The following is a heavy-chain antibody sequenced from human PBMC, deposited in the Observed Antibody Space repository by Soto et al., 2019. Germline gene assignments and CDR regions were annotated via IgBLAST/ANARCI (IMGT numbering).Heavy chain of an antibody. CDR2: ISWNSGSI. CDR1: GFTFDDYA. J-gene: IGHJ4*02. D-gene: IGHD3-10*01. CDR3: AKDPGQDGSGSYYRY. V-gene: IGHV3-9*01. Sequence: GGSLRLSCAASGFTFDDYAMHWVRQAPGKGLEWVSGISWNSGSIGYADSVKGRFTISRDNAKNSLYLQMNSLRAEDTALYYCAKDPGQDGSGSYYRYWGQGTLVTVSS.